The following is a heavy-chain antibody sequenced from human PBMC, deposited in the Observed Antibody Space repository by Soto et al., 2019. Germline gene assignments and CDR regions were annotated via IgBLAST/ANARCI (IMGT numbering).Heavy chain of an antibody. V-gene: IGHV3-30*18. J-gene: IGHJ4*02. Sequence: GGSLRLSCAASGFTFSSYGMHWVRQAPGKGLEWVAVISYDGSNKYYADSVKGRFTISRDNSKNTLYLQMNSLRAEDTAVYYCAKEGYGDPNHFDYWGQGTLVTVSS. CDR1: GFTFSSYG. CDR3: AKEGYGDPNHFDY. CDR2: ISYDGSNK. D-gene: IGHD4-17*01.